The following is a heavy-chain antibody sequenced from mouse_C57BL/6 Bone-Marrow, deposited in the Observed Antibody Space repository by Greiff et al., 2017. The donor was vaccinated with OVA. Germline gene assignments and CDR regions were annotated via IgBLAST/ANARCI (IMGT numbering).Heavy chain of an antibody. CDR3: ARPHLDWYFDV. CDR2: ISNLAYSI. CDR1: GFTFSDYG. Sequence: DVMLVESGGGLVQPGGSLKLSCAASGFTFSDYGMAWVRQAPRKGPEWVAFISNLAYSIYYADTVTGRFTISRENAKNTLYLEMSSLRSEDTAMYYCARPHLDWYFDVWGTGTTVTVSS. V-gene: IGHV5-15*01. J-gene: IGHJ1*03.